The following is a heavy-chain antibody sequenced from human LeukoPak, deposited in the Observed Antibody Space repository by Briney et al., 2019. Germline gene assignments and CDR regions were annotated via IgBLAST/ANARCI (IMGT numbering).Heavy chain of an antibody. D-gene: IGHD3-3*01. CDR2: IYPSGST. J-gene: IGHJ5*02. CDR3: ARAMNRSGDYLGFDP. Sequence: PSETLSLTCTVSGGSVSSGSDYWSWIRQPAGKGLEWIGRIYPSGSTNYDPSLKGRVTMSLDTSKNQFSLKLTSMTAADTAVYYCARAMNRSGDYLGFDPWGLGIVVTVSS. V-gene: IGHV4-61*02. CDR1: GGSVSSGSDY.